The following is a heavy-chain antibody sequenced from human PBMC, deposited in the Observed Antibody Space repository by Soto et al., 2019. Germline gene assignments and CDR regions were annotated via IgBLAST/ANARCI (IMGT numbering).Heavy chain of an antibody. CDR3: ARGSDHSGGSCYTDY. D-gene: IGHD2-15*01. Sequence: QVQLQQWGAGLLKPSETLSLTCAVYGGSFSGYYWSWIRQPPGKGLEWIGKINHSGSTNYNPSLKSRVTISVDTSKNQFSLKLSSVTAADTAVYYCARGSDHSGGSCYTDYWGQGTLVTVSS. V-gene: IGHV4-34*01. CDR2: INHSGST. J-gene: IGHJ4*02. CDR1: GGSFSGYY.